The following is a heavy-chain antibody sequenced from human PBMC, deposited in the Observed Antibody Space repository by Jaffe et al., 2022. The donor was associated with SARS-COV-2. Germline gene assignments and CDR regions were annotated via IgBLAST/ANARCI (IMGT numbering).Heavy chain of an antibody. CDR2: IYYSGST. CDR3: ARGTKNVLRYFDWLSPSFDY. V-gene: IGHV4-30-4*01. Sequence: QVQLQESGPGLVKPSQTLSLTCTVSGGSISSGDYYWSWIRQPPGKGLEWIGYIYYSGSTYYNPSLKSRVTISVDTSKNQFSLKLSSVTAADTAVYYCARGTKNVLRYFDWLSPSFDYWGQGTLVTVSS. CDR1: GGSISSGDYY. D-gene: IGHD3-9*01. J-gene: IGHJ4*02.